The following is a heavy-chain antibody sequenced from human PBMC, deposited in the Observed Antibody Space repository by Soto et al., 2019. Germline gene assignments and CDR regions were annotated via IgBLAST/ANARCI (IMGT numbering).Heavy chain of an antibody. CDR2: IKQDGSEK. V-gene: IGHV3-7*01. CDR1: GFTFTTYW. J-gene: IGHJ6*03. D-gene: IGHD3-22*01. Sequence: EVQLVESGGGLVQPGGSLRLSCAASGFTFTTYWMTWVRQAPGKGLEWVANIKQDGSEKYYVDSVKGRFTISRDNAKNSLYLQMNSLRAEATAVYYCADSGSYTDVWGKGTTVIVSS. CDR3: ADSGSYTDV.